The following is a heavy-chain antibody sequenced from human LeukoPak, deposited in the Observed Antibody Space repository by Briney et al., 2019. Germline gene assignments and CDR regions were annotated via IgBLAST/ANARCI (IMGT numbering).Heavy chain of an antibody. Sequence: GASVKVSCKASGYTFTSYDFNWVRQGTGQGPEWMGWMSPNSGDTGYAKKFQDRVTMTRNTSISTAYMEVSSLRSDDTAVYCCARDCSSTRCYSNRFDYWGQGTLVTVSS. CDR1: GYTFTSYD. CDR3: ARDCSSTRCYSNRFDY. V-gene: IGHV1-8*01. J-gene: IGHJ4*02. D-gene: IGHD2-2*01. CDR2: MSPNSGDT.